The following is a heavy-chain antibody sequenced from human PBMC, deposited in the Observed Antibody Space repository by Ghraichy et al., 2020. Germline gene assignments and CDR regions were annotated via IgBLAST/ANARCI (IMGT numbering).Heavy chain of an antibody. D-gene: IGHD6-19*01. CDR1: GYPFTHYD. V-gene: IGHV1-46*01. CDR2: ISPSDGST. CDR3: ATRYSSFDY. J-gene: IGHJ4*02. Sequence: ASVKVSCKASGYPFTHYDLHWVRQAPGQGLEWMGLISPSDGSTDYAQKLQGRVTMTRDTSTSAVYMELSILRSEDTAVFYCATRYSSFDYCGQGTLVTVSS.